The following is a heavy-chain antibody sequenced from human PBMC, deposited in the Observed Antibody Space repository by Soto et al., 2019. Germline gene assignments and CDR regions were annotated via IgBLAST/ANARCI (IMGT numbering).Heavy chain of an antibody. CDR2: IKQDGTEK. V-gene: IGHV3-7*01. J-gene: IGHJ4*02. CDR3: ASVAI. Sequence: EVQLVESGGGLVQPGGSLRLSCAASGFTFRNYWMSWVRQAPGKGLEWVANIKQDGTEKHYVDSVRGRFTISRDNAKNSLDLQMNSLTAEDTAVYYCASVAIRGQGTLVTVSS. D-gene: IGHD5-12*01. CDR1: GFTFRNYW.